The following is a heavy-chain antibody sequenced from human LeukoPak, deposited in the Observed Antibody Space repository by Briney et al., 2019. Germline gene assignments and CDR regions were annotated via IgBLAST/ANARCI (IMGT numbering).Heavy chain of an antibody. Sequence: QPGGSLRLSCAASGSTFSSYAMSWVRQAPGKGLEWVSGLIENGATTYYADSVKGRFSISRDNSMNTVYLQMNNLRAEDTAVYYCVKDYRVGSSPAFGDFWGQGTLVIVSS. D-gene: IGHD1-26*01. J-gene: IGHJ4*02. CDR1: GSTFSSYA. CDR3: VKDYRVGSSPAFGDF. V-gene: IGHV3-23*01. CDR2: LIENGATT.